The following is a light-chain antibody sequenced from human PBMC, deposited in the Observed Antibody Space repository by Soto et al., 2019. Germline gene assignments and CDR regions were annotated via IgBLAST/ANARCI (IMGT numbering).Light chain of an antibody. V-gene: IGKV1-39*01. Sequence: DIQMTQSPSSLSASVGDRVTITCRTSQSINSYLNWYQKKPGQAPNLLIYGASTLQSGVPSRFSGSGSETDFTLTISSLQPEDFATYYCQQSSSTPFLGTFGQGTRLDMK. J-gene: IGKJ5*01. CDR1: QSINSY. CDR3: QQSSSTPFLGT. CDR2: GAS.